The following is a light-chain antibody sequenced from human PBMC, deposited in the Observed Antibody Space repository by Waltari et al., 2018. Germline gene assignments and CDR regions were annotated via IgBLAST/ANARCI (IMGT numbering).Light chain of an antibody. Sequence: SSVLTQAPSVSVAPGQTATVTCGGDNIGSTSVHWYQQKPGRAPILVVYLVRDRPSGIPERFSGAKSGNAATLTISRVEAGDEADYYCHVWDANTVMFGGGTKLTVL. J-gene: IGLJ3*02. V-gene: IGLV3-21*02. CDR3: HVWDANTVM. CDR2: LVR. CDR1: NIGSTS.